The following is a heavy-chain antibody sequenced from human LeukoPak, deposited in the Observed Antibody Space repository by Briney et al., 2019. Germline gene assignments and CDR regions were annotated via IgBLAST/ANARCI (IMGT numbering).Heavy chain of an antibody. CDR3: ARAKQQLVDY. CDR2: ISSSSSYI. CDR1: GFTFSSYS. Sequence: GGSLRLSCAASGFTFSSYSMNWVRQAPGKGLEWVSSISSSSSYIYYADSVKGRFTISRDNAKNSLYPQMNSLRAEDTAVYYCARAKQQLVDYWGQGTLVTVSS. J-gene: IGHJ4*02. V-gene: IGHV3-21*01. D-gene: IGHD6-13*01.